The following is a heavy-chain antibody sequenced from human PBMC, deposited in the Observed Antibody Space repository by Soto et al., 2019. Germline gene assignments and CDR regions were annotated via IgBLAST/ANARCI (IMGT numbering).Heavy chain of an antibody. D-gene: IGHD3-10*01. CDR2: ISGSGVST. CDR3: AKAPGGAYYYGMDV. CDR1: GFTFSSYA. Sequence: EVQLLESGGGLVQPGGSLRLSCAASGFTFSSYAMSWVRQAPGKGLEWVSAISGSGVSTYYADSVKGRFTISRDNSXNTLYLQMNSLRAEDTAIYNCAKAPGGAYYYGMDVWGQGTTVNVSS. V-gene: IGHV3-23*01. J-gene: IGHJ6*02.